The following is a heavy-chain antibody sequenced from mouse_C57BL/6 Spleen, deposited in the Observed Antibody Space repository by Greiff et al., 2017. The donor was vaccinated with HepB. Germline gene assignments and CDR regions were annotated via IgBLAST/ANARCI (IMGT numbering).Heavy chain of an antibody. CDR2: IYPSDSET. D-gene: IGHD2-1*01. V-gene: IGHV1-61*01. Sequence: VQLQQPGAELVRPGSSVKLSCKASGYTFTSYWMDWVKQRPGQGLEWIGNIYPSDSETHYNQKFKDKATLTVDKSSSTAYMQLSSLTSEDSAVYYCARGNYGNYVYFDVWGTGTTVTVSS. CDR3: ARGNYGNYVYFDV. CDR1: GYTFTSYW. J-gene: IGHJ1*03.